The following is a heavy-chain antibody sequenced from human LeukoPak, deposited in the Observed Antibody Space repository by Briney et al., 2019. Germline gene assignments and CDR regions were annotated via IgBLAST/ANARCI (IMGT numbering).Heavy chain of an antibody. CDR3: AGSGGTYYEDY. V-gene: IGHV1-18*01. J-gene: IGHJ4*02. CDR1: GYTFTTYG. CDR2: ISGYNGNT. D-gene: IGHD1-26*01. Sequence: ASVKVSCKASGYTFTTYGISWVRQAPGQGLEWMGWISGYNGNTNYAQKLQGRVTVTTDTSTSTAYMELRSLRSDDTAVYYCAGSGGTYYEDYWGQGTLVTVSS.